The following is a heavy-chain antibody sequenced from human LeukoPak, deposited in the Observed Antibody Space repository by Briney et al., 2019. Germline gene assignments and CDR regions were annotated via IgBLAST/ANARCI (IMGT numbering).Heavy chain of an antibody. CDR3: GRRRIDCSDTGCYVDY. D-gene: IGHD2-15*01. Sequence: ASVKVSCKASGYTFTGYYIHWMRQAPGQGLEWMGWMNPNRGDTSYAQKFQGGVTMTRDTPINTAYMELSGLTSDDTAVYYCGRRRIDCSDTGCYVDYWGQGTLVTVFS. J-gene: IGHJ4*02. V-gene: IGHV1-2*02. CDR1: GYTFTGYY. CDR2: MNPNRGDT.